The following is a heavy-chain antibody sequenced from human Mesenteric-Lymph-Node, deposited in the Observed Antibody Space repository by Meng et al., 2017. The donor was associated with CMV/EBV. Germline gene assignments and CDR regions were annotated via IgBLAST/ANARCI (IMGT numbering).Heavy chain of an antibody. J-gene: IGHJ4*02. D-gene: IGHD6-19*01. CDR1: GGSISSGGYS. CDR3: ARAGFSGWYYFDY. V-gene: IGHV4-30-2*01. CDR2: IYHSGGT. Sequence: PGGSISSGGYSWSWIRQPPGKGLEWIGYIYHSGGTYYPPSLKSRVTISLDRSKNQFSLRLSSVTAADTAVYYCARAGFSGWYYFDYWGQGTLVTVSS.